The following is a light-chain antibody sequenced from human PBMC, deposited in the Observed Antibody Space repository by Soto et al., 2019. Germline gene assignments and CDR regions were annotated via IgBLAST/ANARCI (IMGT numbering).Light chain of an antibody. Sequence: APTRAASLDGVPRDCLPILSKRKSSGVGGYNCVSWYQQHPGKAPKLMIYDVSNRPSGVSNRFSGSKSGSTASLTISGLQAEDEADFYCSSCTSSSTLFGGGTKVTVL. V-gene: IGLV2-14*01. CDR2: DVS. CDR1: SSGVGGYNC. CDR3: SSCTSSSTL. J-gene: IGLJ2*01.